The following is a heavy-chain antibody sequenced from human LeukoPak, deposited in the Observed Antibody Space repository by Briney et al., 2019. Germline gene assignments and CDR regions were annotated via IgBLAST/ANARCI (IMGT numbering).Heavy chain of an antibody. D-gene: IGHD1-7*01. CDR3: ARRWNYGRNYYIDV. CDR2: INDSGRA. Sequence: PSETLSLTCAVYVGFFSNYYWSWIRQPPGKGLEWLAEINDSGRANYNPSLMSRVTVSVDTSKNQFSLRLTSVTATDTAVYYCARRWNYGRNYYIDVWGKGATVSVSS. J-gene: IGHJ6*03. V-gene: IGHV4-34*01. CDR1: VGFFSNYY.